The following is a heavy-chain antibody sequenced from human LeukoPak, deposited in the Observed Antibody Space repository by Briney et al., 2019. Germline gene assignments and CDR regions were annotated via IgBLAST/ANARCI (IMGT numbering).Heavy chain of an antibody. V-gene: IGHV3-30*04. CDR1: GFTFSSYA. Sequence: GGSLRLSCAASGFTFSSYAMHWVRQAPGKGLEWVAVISYDGSNKYYADSVKGRFTISRDNSKNTLYLQMNSLRAEDTAVYYCARAWTYSSSLLDYWGQGTLVTVSS. D-gene: IGHD6-6*01. CDR2: ISYDGSNK. J-gene: IGHJ4*02. CDR3: ARAWTYSSSLLDY.